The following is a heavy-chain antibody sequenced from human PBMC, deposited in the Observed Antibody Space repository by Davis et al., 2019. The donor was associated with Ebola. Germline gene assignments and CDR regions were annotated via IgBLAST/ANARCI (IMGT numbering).Heavy chain of an antibody. CDR2: ISGSGSST. D-gene: IGHD2-21*02. CDR3: AKDTAPLFQPFYGMDV. CDR1: GFTFTSYA. V-gene: IGHV3-23*01. J-gene: IGHJ6*02. Sequence: PGGSLRLSCAASGFTFTSYAMSWVRQAPGKGLEWVSAISGSGSSTNYADSVKGRFTISRDNSKNTLYLQMNSLRAEDTALYYCAKDTAPLFQPFYGMDVWGQGTTVTVSS.